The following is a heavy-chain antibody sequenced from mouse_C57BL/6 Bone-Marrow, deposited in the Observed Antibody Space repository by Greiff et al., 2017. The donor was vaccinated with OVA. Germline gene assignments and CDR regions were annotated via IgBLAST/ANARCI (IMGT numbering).Heavy chain of an antibody. CDR1: GFNIKDDY. CDR3: TSDFTTPSSWFAY. D-gene: IGHD1-1*01. J-gene: IGHJ3*01. V-gene: IGHV14-4*01. CDR2: IDPENGDT. Sequence: EVQLQESGAELVRPGASVKLSCTASGFNIKDDYMHWVKQRPEQGLEWIGWIDPENGDTEYASKFQGKATITADTSSNTAYLQLSSLTSEDTAVYYCTSDFTTPSSWFAYWGQGTLVTVSA.